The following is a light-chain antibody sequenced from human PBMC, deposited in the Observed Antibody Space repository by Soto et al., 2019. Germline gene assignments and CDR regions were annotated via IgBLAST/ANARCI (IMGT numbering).Light chain of an antibody. Sequence: EIVMTQSPATLSVSPGERATLSCRASQSVSSNLAWYHQKPGRPPRRLIYGASARATGIPARFSGSGSGTEFTLTISSLQSEDFAVYCCQHQGTFGQGTKVEIK. J-gene: IGKJ1*01. CDR3: QHQGT. CDR2: GAS. CDR1: QSVSSN. V-gene: IGKV3-15*01.